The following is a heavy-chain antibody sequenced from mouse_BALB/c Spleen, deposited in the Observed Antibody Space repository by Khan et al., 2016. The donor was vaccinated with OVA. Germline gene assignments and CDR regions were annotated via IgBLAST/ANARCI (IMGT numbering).Heavy chain of an antibody. V-gene: IGHV1-87*01. D-gene: IGHD2-4*01. CDR1: GYTFTSYW. CDR2: ISHGDGDT. J-gene: IGHJ2*01. CDR3: ARGGITTGYFDY. Sequence: QVQLQQSGAELARPGTSVKLSCKASGYTFTSYWMQWVKQRPGQGLEWIGSISHGDGDTRYTQKFKGKATLTADKSSSTAYMQLSSLASEDSAVYYCARGGITTGYFDYWGQGTTLTVSS.